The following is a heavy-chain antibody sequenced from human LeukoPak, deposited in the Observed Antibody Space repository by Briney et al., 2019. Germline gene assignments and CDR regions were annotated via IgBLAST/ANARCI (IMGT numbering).Heavy chain of an antibody. CDR3: ARPVIYSSYGMDV. D-gene: IGHD5-18*01. J-gene: IGHJ6*02. CDR1: GGSISSYY. Sequence: SETLSLTCTVSGGSISSYYWSWIRQPPGKGLEWIGSIYYSGSTYYNPSLKSRVTISVDTSKNQFSLKLSSVTAADTAVYYCARPVIYSSYGMDVWGQGTTVTVSS. V-gene: IGHV4-39*01. CDR2: IYYSGST.